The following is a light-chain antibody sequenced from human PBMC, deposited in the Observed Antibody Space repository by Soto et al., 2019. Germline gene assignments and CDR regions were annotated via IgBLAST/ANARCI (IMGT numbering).Light chain of an antibody. CDR1: QSVSNF. CDR3: QQRSNWEGLT. V-gene: IGKV3-11*01. J-gene: IGKJ4*01. CDR2: EAS. Sequence: EIVLTQSPATLSLSPGERATLSCRASQSVSNFLAWYQQERGQAPRLLIYEASSRATGIPARFSGSGSGTDFTLTISSLEPEDFAVYYCQQRSNWEGLTFGGGTKVELK.